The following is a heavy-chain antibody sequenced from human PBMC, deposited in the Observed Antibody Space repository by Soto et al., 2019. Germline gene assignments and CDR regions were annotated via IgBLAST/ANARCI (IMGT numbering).Heavy chain of an antibody. D-gene: IGHD3-3*01. CDR2: INPNSGGT. J-gene: IGHJ6*02. CDR1: GYTFTGYY. CDR3: ARADYDFWYPRDYYGMDV. V-gene: IGHV1-2*04. Sequence: ASVKVSCKASGYTFTGYYMHWVRQAPGQGLEWMGWINPNSGGTNYAQKFQGWVTMTRDTSISTAYMELSRLRSDDTAVYYCARADYDFWYPRDYYGMDVWGQGTTVTVSS.